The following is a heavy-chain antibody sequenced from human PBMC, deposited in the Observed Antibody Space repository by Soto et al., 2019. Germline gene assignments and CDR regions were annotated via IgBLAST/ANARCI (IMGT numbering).Heavy chain of an antibody. CDR3: ARGGDYGGNSGAFDI. CDR2: IYHSGST. J-gene: IGHJ3*02. D-gene: IGHD4-17*01. V-gene: IGHV4-30-2*01. CDR1: GGFISRGGYS. Sequence: SQTLSLTCAVSGGFISRGGYSWSWLRQPPGKGLEWIGYIYHSGSTYYNPSLKSRVTISVDRSKNQFSLKLSSVTAADTAVYYCARGGDYGGNSGAFDIWGQGTMVT.